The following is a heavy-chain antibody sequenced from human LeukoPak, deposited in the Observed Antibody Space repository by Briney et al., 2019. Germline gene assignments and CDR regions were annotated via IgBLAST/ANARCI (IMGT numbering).Heavy chain of an antibody. J-gene: IGHJ5*02. Sequence: PGGSLRLSCAASGFTFSSYSMNWVRQAPGKGLEWVSYISSSSSTIYYADSVKGRFTISRDNAKNSLYLQMNSLRAEDTAVYYCARAPGYSGYGGGNWFDPWGQGTLVTVSS. CDR3: ARAPGYSGYGGGNWFDP. CDR1: GFTFSSYS. V-gene: IGHV3-48*04. D-gene: IGHD5-12*01. CDR2: ISSSSSTI.